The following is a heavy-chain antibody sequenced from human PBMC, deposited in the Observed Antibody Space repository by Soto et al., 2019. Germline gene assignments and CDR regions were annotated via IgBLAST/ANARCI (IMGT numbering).Heavy chain of an antibody. V-gene: IGHV4-39*01. D-gene: IGHD3-10*01. CDR1: GGSISSSNYY. Sequence: QLQLQESGPGLVKPSETLSLTCTVSGGSISSSNYYWGWIRQPPGKGLQWIGSIYYGGSTYYNSSLKSRVTISVDTSKNQFSLKLSSVTAADTAVYYCARQSGPMVRGVYFDYWGQGTLVTVSS. CDR2: IYYGGST. CDR3: ARQSGPMVRGVYFDY. J-gene: IGHJ4*02.